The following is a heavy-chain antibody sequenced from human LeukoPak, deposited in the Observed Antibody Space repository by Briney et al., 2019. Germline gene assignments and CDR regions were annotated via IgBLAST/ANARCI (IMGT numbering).Heavy chain of an antibody. CDR2: IKHNGDEL. CDR3: ARELRTFDS. CDR1: GFTFSSYW. J-gene: IGHJ4*02. Sequence: GGSLRLSCAASGFTFSSYWMTGVRQAPGKGLEWVANIKHNGDELNYVGSVEDRFTISRDNAKNSLYLHMTSLRAEDTAVYYCARELRTFDSWGQGTLVTVSS. D-gene: IGHD3-16*01. V-gene: IGHV3-7*01.